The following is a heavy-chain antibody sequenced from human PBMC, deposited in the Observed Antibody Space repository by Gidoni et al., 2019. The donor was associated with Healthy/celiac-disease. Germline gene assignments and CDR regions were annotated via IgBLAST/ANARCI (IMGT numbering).Heavy chain of an antibody. D-gene: IGHD5-18*01. CDR1: GGTFSSYA. CDR3: AREESVDTAMVTNY. V-gene: IGHV1-69*04. Sequence: QFQLVQTGAEVKKPGSSVKVSCKASGGTFSSYALSWVRQDHGQGLEWMGRIIPILGIANDAQKFQCRVTITAAKSTRTAYMELSSLRSEDTAVYYCAREESVDTAMVTNYWGQGTLVTVSS. J-gene: IGHJ4*02. CDR2: IIPILGIA.